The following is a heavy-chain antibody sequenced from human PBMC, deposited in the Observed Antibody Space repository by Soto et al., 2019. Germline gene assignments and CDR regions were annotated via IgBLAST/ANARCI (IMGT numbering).Heavy chain of an antibody. Sequence: PGGSLRLSCAASGFTFSSYGMHWVRQAPGKGLEWVAVIWYDGSNKYYADSVKGRFTISRDNSKNTLYLQMNSLRAEDTAVYYCARDWAPYSSSWQSLDYWGQGTLVTVSS. CDR1: GFTFSSYG. CDR3: ARDWAPYSSSWQSLDY. V-gene: IGHV3-33*01. D-gene: IGHD6-13*01. J-gene: IGHJ4*02. CDR2: IWYDGSNK.